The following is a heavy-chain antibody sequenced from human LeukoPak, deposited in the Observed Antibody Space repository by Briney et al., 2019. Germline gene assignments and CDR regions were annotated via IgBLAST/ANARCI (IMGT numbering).Heavy chain of an antibody. CDR3: ACLRGPSDY. D-gene: IGHD4-17*01. V-gene: IGHV3-21*03. J-gene: IGHJ4*02. Sequence: PGRSLRPSRVRSGVIARGNYMTWVREAPGKGLWGVSCISTNSALIYSTDSVRDRFTISRDNTMLPLYLQMDSLTAGDTAVYFCACLRGPSDYWGQGTVVSVSS. CDR2: ISTNSALI. CDR1: GVIARGNY.